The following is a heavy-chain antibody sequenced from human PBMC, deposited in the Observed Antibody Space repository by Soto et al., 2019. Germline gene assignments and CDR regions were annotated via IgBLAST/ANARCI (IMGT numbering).Heavy chain of an antibody. J-gene: IGHJ4*02. CDR1: GYTFTSYD. D-gene: IGHD3-10*01. CDR3: AITHLRFGEHHY. CDR2: MNPNSGNT. Sequence: QVQLVQSGAEVKKPGASVKVSCKASGYTFTSYDINWVRQATGQGLEWMGWMNPNSGNTGYAQKFQGSVTLTRNTSISTAYMELSCLRSEDTAVYYCAITHLRFGEHHYWGQGTLVTVSS. V-gene: IGHV1-8*01.